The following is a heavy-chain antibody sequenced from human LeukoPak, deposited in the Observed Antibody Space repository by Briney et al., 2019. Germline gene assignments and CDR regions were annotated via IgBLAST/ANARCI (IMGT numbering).Heavy chain of an antibody. V-gene: IGHV3-66*01. J-gene: IGHJ4*02. CDR2: IYSGGST. Sequence: GGSLRLSCAASGFTVSSNYMSWVRQAPGKGLEWVSVIYSGGSTYYADSVKGRFTISRDNSKNTLYLQMNSLRAEDTAVYYCARGHCSSTSCYDYWGQGTLVTVSS. D-gene: IGHD2-2*01. CDR1: GFTVSSNY. CDR3: ARGHCSSTSCYDY.